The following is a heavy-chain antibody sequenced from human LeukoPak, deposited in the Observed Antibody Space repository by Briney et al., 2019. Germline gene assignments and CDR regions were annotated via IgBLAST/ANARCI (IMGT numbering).Heavy chain of an antibody. J-gene: IGHJ4*02. CDR3: ARRAGHNWNVAPSFDY. V-gene: IGHV4-34*01. CDR2: IYYSGST. D-gene: IGHD1-20*01. Sequence: SETLSLTCAVYGGSFSGYYWSWIRQPPGKGLEWIGSIYYSGSTYYNPSLKSRVTISVDTSKNQFSLKLSSVTAADTAVYYCARRAGHNWNVAPSFDYWGQGTLVTVSS. CDR1: GGSFSGYY.